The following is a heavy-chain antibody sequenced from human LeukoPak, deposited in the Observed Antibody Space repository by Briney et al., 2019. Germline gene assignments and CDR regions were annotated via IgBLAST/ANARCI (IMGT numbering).Heavy chain of an antibody. CDR1: GYTFTGYY. Sequence: ASVKVSCKASGYTFTGYYMHWVRQAPGQGLEWMGWINPNSGGTNYAQKFQGRATMTRDTSISTAYMELSSLRSEDTAVYYCARSRYYYYYYMDVWGKGTTVTVSS. CDR2: INPNSGGT. V-gene: IGHV1-2*02. D-gene: IGHD1-14*01. J-gene: IGHJ6*03. CDR3: ARSRYYYYYYMDV.